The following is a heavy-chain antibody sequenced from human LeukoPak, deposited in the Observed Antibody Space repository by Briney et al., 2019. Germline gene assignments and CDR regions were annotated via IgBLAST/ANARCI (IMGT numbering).Heavy chain of an antibody. CDR1: GGSFSGYY. J-gene: IGHJ5*02. CDR3: ARGLLRYSYDLKVWFDP. V-gene: IGHV4-34*01. CDR2: INHSGST. Sequence: KPSETLSLTCAVYGGSFSGYYWSWIRQPPGKGLEWIGEINHSGSTNYNPSLKSRVTISVDTSKNQFSLKLSSVTAADTAVYYCARGLLRYSYDLKVWFDPWGQETLVTVSS. D-gene: IGHD5-18*01.